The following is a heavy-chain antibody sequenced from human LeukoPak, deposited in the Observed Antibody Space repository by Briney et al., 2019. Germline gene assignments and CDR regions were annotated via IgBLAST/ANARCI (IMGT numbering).Heavy chain of an antibody. CDR2: ISGSGGNT. D-gene: IGHD3-22*01. V-gene: IGHV3-23*01. Sequence: GGSLRLSCAASGFTFTTYALSWVRQAPGKGLEWVSAISGSGGNTYYTDPVKGRFAISRDNSKNTLYPQMNSLRAEDTAIYYCARRAYDSSGFDLWGRGTLVTVSS. CDR3: ARRAYDSSGFDL. J-gene: IGHJ2*01. CDR1: GFTFTTYA.